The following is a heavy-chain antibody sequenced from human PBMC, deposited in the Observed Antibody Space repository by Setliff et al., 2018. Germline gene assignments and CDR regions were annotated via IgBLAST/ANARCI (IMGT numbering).Heavy chain of an antibody. CDR1: GYTFTNFG. Sequence: ASVKVSCKASGYTFTNFGITWVRQAPGQGLEWMGMVNPGGGSSTSTQRFQGRVTMTRDTSTSTVYLDLSGLTSEDTAVYYCARAGVAATARKGLLEYWGQGTLVTVSS. J-gene: IGHJ1*01. CDR2: VNPGGGSS. D-gene: IGHD6-13*01. V-gene: IGHV1-46*01. CDR3: ARAGVAATARKGLLEY.